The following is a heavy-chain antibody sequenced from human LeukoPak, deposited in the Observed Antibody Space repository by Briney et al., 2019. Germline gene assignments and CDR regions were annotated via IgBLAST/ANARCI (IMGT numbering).Heavy chain of an antibody. D-gene: IGHD6-6*01. CDR2: IYYSGST. CDR1: SGSISSYY. V-gene: IGHV4-59*01. J-gene: IGHJ3*02. Sequence: ASETLSLTCTVSSGSISSYYWSWIRQPPGKGLEWIGNIYYSGSTNYNPSLKSRVTISVDTSKNQFSLNLRSVTAADTAVFYCARVHRLVPGPFHIWGQGTMVIVSS. CDR3: ARVHRLVPGPFHI.